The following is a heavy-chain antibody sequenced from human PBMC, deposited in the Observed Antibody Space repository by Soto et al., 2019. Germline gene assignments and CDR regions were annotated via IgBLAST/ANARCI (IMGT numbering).Heavy chain of an antibody. CDR3: ARGKGTHRY. CDR2: IFYNGTT. Sequence: SETLSLTCSVSGVSLTSYYWSWIRQTPGKTLEWIGCIFYNGTTNYNPSLKGRVTISLDMSKNQFSLKLKSVSAEDTALYYCARGKGTHRYWGPGTLVTVSS. D-gene: IGHD3-10*01. CDR1: GVSLTSYY. V-gene: IGHV4-59*01. J-gene: IGHJ4*02.